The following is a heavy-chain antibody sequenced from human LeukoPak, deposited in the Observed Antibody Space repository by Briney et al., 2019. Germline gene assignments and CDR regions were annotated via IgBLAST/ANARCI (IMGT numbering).Heavy chain of an antibody. Sequence: PSETLSLTCTVSGGSISSGGYYWSWIRQPPGKGLEWIGYIYHSGSTYYNPSLKSRATISVDRSKSQFSLKLSSVTAADTAVYYCARLSAAGHPDYWGQGTLVTVSS. V-gene: IGHV4-30-2*01. CDR1: GGSISSGGYY. CDR2: IYHSGST. CDR3: ARLSAAGHPDY. J-gene: IGHJ4*02. D-gene: IGHD6-13*01.